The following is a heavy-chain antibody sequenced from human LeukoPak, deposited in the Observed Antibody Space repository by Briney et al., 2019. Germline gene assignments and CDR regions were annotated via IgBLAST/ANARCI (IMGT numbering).Heavy chain of an antibody. CDR2: IKQDGSEK. D-gene: IGHD5-18*01. CDR1: GFTFXNFW. Sequence: SXRXSCXAXGFTFXNFWMTWIRHTPGKGLEWVANIKQDGSEKYYVDSVKGRFTISRDNAKNSLYLQMNSLRAEDTAVYYCARAYSYGDGMDVWGQGTTVTVSS. J-gene: IGHJ6*02. CDR3: ARAYSYGDGMDV. V-gene: IGHV3-7*01.